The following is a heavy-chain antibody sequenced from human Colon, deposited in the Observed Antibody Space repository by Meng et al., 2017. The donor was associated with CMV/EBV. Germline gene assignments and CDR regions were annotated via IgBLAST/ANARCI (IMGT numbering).Heavy chain of an antibody. Sequence: GSLRLSCTVSGVSVSNGYYYWSWIRQPPGKGLEWIGYISNSGTTNYNPSLKSRVTISVDTSKNLFSLSLISVTAADTALYYCARDIVVGSLDHWGLGTLVTVPS. CDR3: ARDIVVGSLDH. V-gene: IGHV4-61*01. D-gene: IGHD2-21*01. CDR1: GVSVSNGYYY. J-gene: IGHJ4*02. CDR2: ISNSGTT.